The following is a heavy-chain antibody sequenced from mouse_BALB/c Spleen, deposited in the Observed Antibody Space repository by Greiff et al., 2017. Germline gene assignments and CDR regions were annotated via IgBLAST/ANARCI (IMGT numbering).Heavy chain of an antibody. D-gene: IGHD1-1*01. J-gene: IGHJ4*01. CDR3: ARNLLRTLRAMDY. Sequence: VQRVESGPGLVQPSQSLSITCTVSGFSLTSYGVHWVRQSPGKGLEWLGVIWSGGSTDYNAAFISRLSISKDNSKSQVFFKMNSLQANDTAIYYCARNLLRTLRAMDYWGQGTSVTVSS. CDR2: IWSGGST. CDR1: GFSLTSYG. V-gene: IGHV2-2*02.